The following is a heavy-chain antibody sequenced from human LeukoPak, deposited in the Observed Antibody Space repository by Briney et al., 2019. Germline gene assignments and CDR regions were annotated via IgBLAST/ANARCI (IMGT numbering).Heavy chain of an antibody. Sequence: ASVTVSCKASGYTFTSYGISWVRQAPGQGREWMGWISVYNGNTNYAKKLQGRVTITTERTTSTAYMELRSLRSDDTAVYYCARDDSSGYYELDYWGQGTLVTVSS. D-gene: IGHD3-22*01. CDR3: ARDDSSGYYELDY. CDR1: GYTFTSYG. V-gene: IGHV1-18*01. J-gene: IGHJ4*02. CDR2: ISVYNGNT.